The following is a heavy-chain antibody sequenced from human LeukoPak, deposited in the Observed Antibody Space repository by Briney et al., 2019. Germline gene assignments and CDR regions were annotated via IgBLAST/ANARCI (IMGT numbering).Heavy chain of an antibody. J-gene: IGHJ6*02. CDR2: INPSGGST. V-gene: IGHV1-46*01. CDR3: ARACGGDCYIDLYYYYYGMDV. Sequence: ASVKVSCKASGYTFTSYYMHWVRQAPGQGLEWMGIINPSGGSTSYAQKFQGRVTMTRDTSTSTVYMELSSLRSEDTAVYYCARACGGDCYIDLYYYYYGMDVWGQGTTVTVSS. D-gene: IGHD2-21*02. CDR1: GYTFTSYY.